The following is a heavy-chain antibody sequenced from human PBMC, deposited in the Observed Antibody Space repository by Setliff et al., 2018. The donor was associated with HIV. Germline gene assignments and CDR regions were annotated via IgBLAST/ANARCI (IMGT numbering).Heavy chain of an antibody. D-gene: IGHD4-17*01. CDR1: GYTFTSHD. V-gene: IGHV7-4-1*02. Sequence: ASVKVSCKTSGYTFTSHDINWVRQAPGQGLEWMGWMSPNSGNTGYAQAFTGRFVFSVDTSVTTAYLQISSLKADDTAVYYCARALYGDYGGDINWLDPWGQGTLVTVSS. CDR3: ARALYGDYGGDINWLDP. CDR2: MSPNSGNT. J-gene: IGHJ5*02.